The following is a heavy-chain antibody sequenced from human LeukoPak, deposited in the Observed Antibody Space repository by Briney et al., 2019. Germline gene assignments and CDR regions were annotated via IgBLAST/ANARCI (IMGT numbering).Heavy chain of an antibody. V-gene: IGHV1-18*01. D-gene: IGHD2-8*01. CDR3: ARGSYPDCTNGVCPFDY. J-gene: IGHJ4*02. CDR1: GYTFTSYG. Sequence: VASVKVSCKASGYTFTSYGISWVRQAPGQGIEWMGLISAYNGNTNYAQKPQGRVTMTTDTSTSTAYMELRSLRSDDTAVYYCARGSYPDCTNGVCPFDYWGQGTLVTVSS. CDR2: ISAYNGNT.